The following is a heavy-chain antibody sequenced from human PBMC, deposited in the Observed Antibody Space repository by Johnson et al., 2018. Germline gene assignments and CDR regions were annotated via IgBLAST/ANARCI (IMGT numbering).Heavy chain of an antibody. CDR2: ISGGGGST. CDR1: GFSFSSYA. J-gene: IGHJ3*01. CDR3: AKDATTLAEFLYKGDAFDV. D-gene: IGHD3-10*01. V-gene: IGHV3-23*04. Sequence: VQLVQSGGGLVQPGGSLRLSCAASGFSFSSYALTWVRQAPGKGLEWVSGISGGGGSTYYADSVKGRFTISRDNSKNTLFLQMHSLRAEDTAIYYCAKDATTLAEFLYKGDAFDVWGQGTMVTVSS.